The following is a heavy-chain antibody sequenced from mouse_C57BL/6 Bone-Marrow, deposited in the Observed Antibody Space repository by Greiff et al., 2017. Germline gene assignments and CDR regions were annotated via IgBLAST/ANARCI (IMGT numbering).Heavy chain of an antibody. Sequence: VQLQQPGAELVKPGASVKMSCKASGYTFTSYWITWVKQRPGQGLEWIGDIYPTSGRTNYNEKLKSKAILTVDNSSNTAYMQLSSLTSEDSAVFYGARSGPLGRSFDYWGQGTTLTVSS. CDR3: ARSGPLGRSFDY. D-gene: IGHD4-1*01. CDR1: GYTFTSYW. V-gene: IGHV1-55*01. CDR2: IYPTSGRT. J-gene: IGHJ2*01.